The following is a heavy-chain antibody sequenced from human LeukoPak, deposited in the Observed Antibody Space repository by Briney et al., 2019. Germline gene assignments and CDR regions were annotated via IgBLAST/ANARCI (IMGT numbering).Heavy chain of an antibody. CDR3: ARRHYYGSGSYPY. J-gene: IGHJ4*02. CDR1: GYRFSNYW. V-gene: IGHV5-51*01. D-gene: IGHD3-10*01. CDR2: IYPGDSET. Sequence: GESLKISCKGYGYRFSNYWIGWVRQMPGKGLELMGIIYPGDSETRYSPSFQGHVTISADKSISTAYLQWSSLKASDTAMYYCARRHYYGSGSYPYWGQGTLVTVSS.